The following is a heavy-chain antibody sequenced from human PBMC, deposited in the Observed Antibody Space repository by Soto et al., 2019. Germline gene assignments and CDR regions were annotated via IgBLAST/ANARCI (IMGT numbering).Heavy chain of an antibody. CDR3: ARVVDYYDPYYYYGMDV. V-gene: IGHV3-13*01. CDR2: VAPSSNT. D-gene: IGHD3-22*01. J-gene: IGHJ6*02. Sequence: GGSLRLSCAASGFTFSAHDMHWVRQAPGKGLEWVSCVAPSSNTYYTASVKGRFTVSRDNAKNSLNLQMNSLRAEDTAVYYCARVVDYYDPYYYYGMDVWGQGTTVTVSS. CDR1: GFTFSAHD.